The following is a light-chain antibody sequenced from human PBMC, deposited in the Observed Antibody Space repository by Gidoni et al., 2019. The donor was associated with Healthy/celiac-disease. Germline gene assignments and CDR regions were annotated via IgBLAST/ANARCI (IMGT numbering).Light chain of an antibody. CDR2: AAS. V-gene: IGKV1-39*01. J-gene: IGKJ2*01. Sequence: DIQMTQSPSSLSASVGDRVTITCRASQSISSYLNWYQQKPGKAPKLLIYAASSLQSGVPSRFSGSGSGTDFTLTISSLQPEDFATYYCQQSYSTPYITCYTFGQGTKLEIK. CDR3: QQSYSTPYITCYT. CDR1: QSISSY.